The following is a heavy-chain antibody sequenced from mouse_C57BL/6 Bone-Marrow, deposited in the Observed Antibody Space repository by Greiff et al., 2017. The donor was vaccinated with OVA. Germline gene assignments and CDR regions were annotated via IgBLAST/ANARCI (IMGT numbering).Heavy chain of an antibody. J-gene: IGHJ2*01. CDR2: ISYDGSN. Sequence: DVKLQQSGPGLVKPSQSLSLTCSVTGYSITSGYYWNWIRQFPGNKLEWMGYISYDGSNNYNPSLKNRISITRDPSKNQFFLKWNSWTTEETATYNWAREVRNWNEGNYLDNGGKGTTLTVSS. D-gene: IGHD4-1*01. CDR1: GYSITSGYY. V-gene: IGHV3-6*01. CDR3: AREVRNWNEGNYLDN.